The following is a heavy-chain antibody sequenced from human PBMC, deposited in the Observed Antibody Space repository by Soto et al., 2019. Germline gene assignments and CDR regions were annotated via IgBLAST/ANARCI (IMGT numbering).Heavy chain of an antibody. J-gene: IGHJ4*02. Sequence: ASVKVSCKASGGTLSSYAISWVRQAPGQGLEWMGGIIPIFGTANYAQKFQGRVTITADESTSTAYMELSSLRSEDTAVYYCARVGIRGIVATTYYFDYWGQGTLVTVSS. CDR1: GGTLSSYA. V-gene: IGHV1-69*13. CDR2: IIPIFGTA. CDR3: ARVGIRGIVATTYYFDY. D-gene: IGHD5-12*01.